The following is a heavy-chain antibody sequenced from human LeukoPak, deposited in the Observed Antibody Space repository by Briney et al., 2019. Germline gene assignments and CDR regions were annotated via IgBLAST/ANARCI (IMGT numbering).Heavy chain of an antibody. CDR1: GYTFTGYY. CDR3: ARGYYYDSSGYYEGLDYFDY. CDR2: INPNSGGT. Sequence: GASVKVSCKASGYTFTGYYMHWVRQAPGQGLKWMGWINPNSGGTNYAQKFQGRVTMTRDTSISTAYMELSRLRSDDTAVYYCARGYYYDSSGYYEGLDYFDYWGQGTLVTVSS. J-gene: IGHJ4*02. D-gene: IGHD3-22*01. V-gene: IGHV1-2*02.